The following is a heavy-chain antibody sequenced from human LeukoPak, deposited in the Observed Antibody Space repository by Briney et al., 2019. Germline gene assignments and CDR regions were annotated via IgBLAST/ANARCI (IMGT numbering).Heavy chain of an antibody. CDR3: ARDFQYSSSWYSVEY. CDR1: GFTFSDYY. D-gene: IGHD6-13*01. V-gene: IGHV3-11*01. J-gene: IGHJ4*02. Sequence: PGGSLRLSCAASGFTFSDYYMSWIRQAPGKGLEWVSYISSSGSTIYYADSVKGRFTISRDNAKNSLYLQMNSLRAEDTAVYYCARDFQYSSSWYSVEYWGQGTLVTVSS. CDR2: ISSSGSTI.